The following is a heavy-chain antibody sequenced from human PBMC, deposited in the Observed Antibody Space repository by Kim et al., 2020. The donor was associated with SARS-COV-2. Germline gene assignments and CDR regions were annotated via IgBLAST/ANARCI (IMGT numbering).Heavy chain of an antibody. Sequence: SETLSLTCAVYGGSFSGYYWSWIRQPPGKGLEWIGEINHSGSTNYNPSLKSRVTISVDTSKNQFSLKLSSVTAADTAVYYCARGGGYDYPHYYFDYWGQG. CDR2: INHSGST. CDR1: GGSFSGYY. CDR3: ARGGGYDYPHYYFDY. V-gene: IGHV4-34*01. D-gene: IGHD5-12*01. J-gene: IGHJ4*02.